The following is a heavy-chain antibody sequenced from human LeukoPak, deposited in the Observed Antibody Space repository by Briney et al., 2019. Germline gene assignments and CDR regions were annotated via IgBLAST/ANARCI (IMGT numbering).Heavy chain of an antibody. Sequence: GGSLRLSCAASGFTFSSYGMHWVRQAPGKGLEWVAFIRYDGSNKYYADSVKGRFTISRDNSKNTLYLQMNNLRDEDTAVYYCAKGGPTTTVTTADYWGQGTLVIVSS. CDR1: GFTFSSYG. V-gene: IGHV3-30*02. D-gene: IGHD4-17*01. CDR3: AKGGPTTTVTTADY. CDR2: IRYDGSNK. J-gene: IGHJ4*02.